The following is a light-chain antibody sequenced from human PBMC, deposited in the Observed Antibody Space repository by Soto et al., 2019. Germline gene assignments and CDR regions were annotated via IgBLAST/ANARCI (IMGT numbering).Light chain of an antibody. J-gene: IGKJ5*01. CDR2: GAS. V-gene: IGKV3-20*01. Sequence: EIVLTQFPCTLSLSPGERATLSCRASQSVSSSYLAWYQQKPGQAPRLLIYGASSRATGIPDRFSGSGSGTDFTLTISSLQPDDFATYYCQQYNSYPITFGQGTRLEIK. CDR1: QSVSSSY. CDR3: QQYNSYPIT.